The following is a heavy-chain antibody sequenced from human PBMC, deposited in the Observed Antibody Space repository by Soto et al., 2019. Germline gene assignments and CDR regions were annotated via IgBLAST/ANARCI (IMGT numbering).Heavy chain of an antibody. CDR1: GFTFSSYG. D-gene: IGHD2-2*01. V-gene: IGHV3-23*01. CDR3: AKDGCSRTSCYHFDY. CDR2: ISDSGGSA. Sequence: PGGSLRLSCAASGFTFSSYGMHWVRQAPGKGLEWVAVISDSGGSAYYADSVKGRFTMSRDNSKNTLYLQMSGLRAEDTAVYYCAKDGCSRTSCYHFDYWGQGTVVTVSS. J-gene: IGHJ4*02.